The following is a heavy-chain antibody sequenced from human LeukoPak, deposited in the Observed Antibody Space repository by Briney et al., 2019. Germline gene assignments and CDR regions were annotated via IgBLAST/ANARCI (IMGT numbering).Heavy chain of an antibody. J-gene: IGHJ5*02. CDR1: GGSISSYY. D-gene: IGHD6-6*01. V-gene: IGHV4-4*09. CDR3: ARLGSRSSGWFDP. Sequence: SETLSLTCTVSGGSISSYYWGWIRQPPGQGLGWIGYIYISGSTNYNPSLKSRVTISVDTSKNQFSLKLSSVTAADTAVYYCARLGSRSSGWFDPWGQGTLVTVSS. CDR2: IYISGST.